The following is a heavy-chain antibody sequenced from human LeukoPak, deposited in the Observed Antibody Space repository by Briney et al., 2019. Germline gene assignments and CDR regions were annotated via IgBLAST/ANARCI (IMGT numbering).Heavy chain of an antibody. CDR2: IYYSGST. Sequence: SETLSLTCTVSGGSISSYYWSWIRQPPGKGLEWIGYIYYSGSTNYNPSLKSRVTISVDTSKNQFSLKLSSVTAADTAVYYCARVTPSPDYYDSSGYPDYWGQGTLVTVSS. V-gene: IGHV4-59*08. J-gene: IGHJ4*02. CDR1: GGSISSYY. CDR3: ARVTPSPDYYDSSGYPDY. D-gene: IGHD3-22*01.